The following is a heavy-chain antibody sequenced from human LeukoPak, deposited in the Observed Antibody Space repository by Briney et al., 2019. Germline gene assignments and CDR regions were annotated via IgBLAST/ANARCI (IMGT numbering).Heavy chain of an antibody. V-gene: IGHV3-21*04. CDR2: ISTSSSYI. D-gene: IGHD2-2*01. J-gene: IGHJ5*02. CDR1: GFTFSGST. CDR3: AKDDGVVVVPAAHGDNWFDP. Sequence: GGSLRLSCAASGFTFSGSTMNWVRQAPGKGLEWVLFISTSSSYIYYADSVRGRFTISRDNAKNSLYLQMNSLRAEDTAVYYCAKDDGVVVVPAAHGDNWFDPWGQGTLVTVSS.